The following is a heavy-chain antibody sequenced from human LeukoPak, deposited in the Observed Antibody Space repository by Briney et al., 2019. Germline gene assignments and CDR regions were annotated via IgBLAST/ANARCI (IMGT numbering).Heavy chain of an antibody. CDR2: ISASGRNT. CDR1: GFTFSSYA. Sequence: PGGSLRLSCAASGFTFSSYAMSWVRQAPGKGLEWVSVISASGRNTYYADSVKGRFNISRDNSKDTLHLQMNSLRAEDTAVYYCANPITLVRGVIIGDYWGQGTLVAVSS. D-gene: IGHD3-10*01. V-gene: IGHV3-23*01. J-gene: IGHJ4*02. CDR3: ANPITLVRGVIIGDY.